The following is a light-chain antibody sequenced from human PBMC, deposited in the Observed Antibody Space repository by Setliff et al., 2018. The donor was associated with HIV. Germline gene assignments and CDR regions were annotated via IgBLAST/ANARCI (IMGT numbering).Light chain of an antibody. CDR2: NDS. J-gene: IGLJ1*01. CDR1: NIGSKS. CDR3: QVWDSSSDRYV. V-gene: IGLV3-21*04. Sequence: SYELAQPSSVSVAPGKTASITCGGNNIGSKSVHWYQQKPGQAPVLVIYNDSDRPSGIPERLSGSNSGTTATLTISRVEAGDEADYYCQVWDSSSDRYVFGTGTKVTV.